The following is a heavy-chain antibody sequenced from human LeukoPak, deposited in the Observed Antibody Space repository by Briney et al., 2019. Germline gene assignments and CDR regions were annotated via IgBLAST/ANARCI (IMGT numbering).Heavy chain of an antibody. CDR1: GFTFSSYS. J-gene: IGHJ5*02. D-gene: IGHD6-13*01. V-gene: IGHV3-21*01. Sequence: GGSLRLSCAASGFTFSSYSMNWVRQAPGKGLEWVSSISSSSSYIYYADSVKGRFTISRDNAKNSLYLQMNSLRAEDTAVYYCARDLGSSSWYSVSRPPNWFDPWGQGTLVTVSS. CDR3: ARDLGSSSWYSVSRPPNWFDP. CDR2: ISSSSSYI.